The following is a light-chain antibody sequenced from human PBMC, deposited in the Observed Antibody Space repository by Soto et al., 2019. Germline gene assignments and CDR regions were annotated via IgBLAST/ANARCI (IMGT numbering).Light chain of an antibody. J-gene: IGKJ1*01. CDR2: AAS. CDR3: QHYNSYSEA. CDR1: QTISIY. Sequence: DIQMTQSPSSLSASVGDRVTITCRASQTISIYLNWYQQKPGKPPKLLIYAASNLQSGVPSRFSGSGSGTEFTLTISSLQPDDFATYYCQHYNSYSEAFGQGTKVDIK. V-gene: IGKV1-39*01.